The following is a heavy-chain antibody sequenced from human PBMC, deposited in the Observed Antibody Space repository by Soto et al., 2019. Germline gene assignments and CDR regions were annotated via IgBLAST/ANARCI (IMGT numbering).Heavy chain of an antibody. J-gene: IGHJ5*02. Sequence: QVQLQESGPGLVKPSQTLSLTCTVSGGSISSGGYYWSWIRQHPGKGLEWIGYISYSGSTYYNPSRKSRLTISVNTSKNQFSLKLSSVTAADTAVYYCARNPITMVRGVIGWFDPWGQGNLVTVSS. V-gene: IGHV4-31*03. CDR3: ARNPITMVRGVIGWFDP. D-gene: IGHD3-10*01. CDR1: GGSISSGGYY. CDR2: ISYSGST.